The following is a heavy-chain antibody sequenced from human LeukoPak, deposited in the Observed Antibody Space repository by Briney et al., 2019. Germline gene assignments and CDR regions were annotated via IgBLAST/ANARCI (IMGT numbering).Heavy chain of an antibody. CDR1: GGSISNSIYY. D-gene: IGHD3-3*01. CDR3: ARLGGAVMLANAFDV. CDR2: IYYSGTS. J-gene: IGHJ3*01. Sequence: SETLSLTCAVSGGSISNSIYYWGWIRQPPGEGLEWIGNIYYSGTSDYNPSLKSRVSISVDTSKNQFSLKLRSVTARDTAMYYCARLGGAVMLANAFDVWGHGTLVIVSS. V-gene: IGHV4-39*01.